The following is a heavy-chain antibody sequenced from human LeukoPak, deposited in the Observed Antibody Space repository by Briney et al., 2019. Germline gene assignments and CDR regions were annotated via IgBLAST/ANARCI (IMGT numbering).Heavy chain of an antibody. J-gene: IGHJ6*02. Sequence: SETLSLTCAVYGGSFSGYYWSWIRQPPGKGLEWIGEINHSGSTNYNPSLKSRVTISVDTSKNQFSLKLSSVTAADTAVYYCAKTIGGPLRLRFLESLERGTHYYGMDVWGQGTTVTVSS. D-gene: IGHD3-3*01. CDR3: AKTIGGPLRLRFLESLERGTHYYGMDV. CDR1: GGSFSGYY. CDR2: INHSGST. V-gene: IGHV4-34*01.